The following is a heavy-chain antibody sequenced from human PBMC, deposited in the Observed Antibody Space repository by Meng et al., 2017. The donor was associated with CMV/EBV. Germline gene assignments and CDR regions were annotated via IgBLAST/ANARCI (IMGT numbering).Heavy chain of an antibody. D-gene: IGHD3-3*01. J-gene: IGHJ6*02. V-gene: IGHV3-30*04. Sequence: GESLKISCAASGFIFSSYAMHWVRQAPGKGLEWVAVISYDGSNKYHADSVKGRFTISRDNSKNTLYLQMNSLRAEDTAVYYCARDDYDFWSGYSAYYYYGMDVWGQGTTVTVSS. CDR3: ARDDYDFWSGYSAYYYYGMDV. CDR2: ISYDGSNK. CDR1: GFIFSSYA.